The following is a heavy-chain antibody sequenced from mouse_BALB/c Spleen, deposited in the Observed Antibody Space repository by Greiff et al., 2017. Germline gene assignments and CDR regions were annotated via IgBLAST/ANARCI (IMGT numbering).Heavy chain of an antibody. J-gene: IGHJ3*01. V-gene: IGHV5-6*01. D-gene: IGHD4-1*01. Sequence: EVTLVESGGDLVKPGGSLKLSCAASGFTFSSYGMSWVRQTPDKRLEWVATISSGGSYTYYPDSVKGRFTISRDNAKNTLYLQMSSLKSEDTAMYYCANWEGFAYWGQGTLVTVSA. CDR1: GFTFSSYG. CDR2: ISSGGSYT. CDR3: ANWEGFAY.